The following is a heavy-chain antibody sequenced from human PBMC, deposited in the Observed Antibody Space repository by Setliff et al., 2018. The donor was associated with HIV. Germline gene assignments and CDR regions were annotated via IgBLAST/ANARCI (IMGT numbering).Heavy chain of an antibody. CDR2: IYYSGIT. D-gene: IGHD4-17*01. CDR1: GGSVGSGSYY. CDR3: ARDPPGYGDSNDY. J-gene: IGHJ4*02. Sequence: KTSETLSLTCTVSGGSVGSGSYYWSWIRQSPGKGLEWIRYIYYSGITTYNPSLKSRVTISIDTSKNQFSLRLHSVSAADTAVYYCARDPPGYGDSNDYWGQGTLVTVSS. V-gene: IGHV4-61*01.